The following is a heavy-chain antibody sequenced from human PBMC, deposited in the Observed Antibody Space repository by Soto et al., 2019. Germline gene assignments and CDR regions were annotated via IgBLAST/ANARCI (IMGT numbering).Heavy chain of an antibody. CDR2: IDPKCGVT. CDR1: GPTFMAYY. Sequence: QLVQSGAEVKKPGASVRVSCKTSGPTFMAYYIHWVRQAPGQGLEWMGWIDPKCGVTTYEQKFLGMVTTTRDTSINTAYMYLNRLTSYDTDVYYCFRLSVDVPEWGQGTLLTVSS. J-gene: IGHJ1*01. D-gene: IGHD3-10*01. CDR3: FRLSVDVPE. V-gene: IGHV1-2*02.